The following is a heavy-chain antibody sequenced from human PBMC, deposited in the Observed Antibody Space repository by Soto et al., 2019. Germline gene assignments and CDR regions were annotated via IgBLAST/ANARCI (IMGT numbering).Heavy chain of an antibody. D-gene: IGHD2-2*01. CDR1: GGSFSGYY. V-gene: IGHV4-34*01. CDR2: INHSGST. J-gene: IGHJ6*02. CDR3: ARICSSTSCYYYYGMDV. Sequence: QVQLQQWGAGLLKPSETLSLTCAVYGGSFSGYYWSWIRQPPGKGLEWIGEINHSGSTNYNPSLKSRVTISVDTSKNQFSLKLSSVTVADTAVYYCARICSSTSCYYYYGMDVWGQGTTVTVSS.